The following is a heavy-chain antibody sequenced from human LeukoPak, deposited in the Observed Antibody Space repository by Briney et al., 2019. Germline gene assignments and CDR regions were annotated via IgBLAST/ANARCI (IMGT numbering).Heavy chain of an antibody. CDR1: GFSFISYA. Sequence: GGSLRLSCAASGFSFISYAMLWFRQAPGKGLEGVAFMRSDGSDIFYAESLKGRFTISRDNAKSTLFLQMHSLRAEDTAVYYCARDYYYFASENWGQGALVTVSS. CDR3: ARDYYYFASEN. CDR2: MRSDGSDI. J-gene: IGHJ4*02. V-gene: IGHV3-30*02. D-gene: IGHD2/OR15-2a*01.